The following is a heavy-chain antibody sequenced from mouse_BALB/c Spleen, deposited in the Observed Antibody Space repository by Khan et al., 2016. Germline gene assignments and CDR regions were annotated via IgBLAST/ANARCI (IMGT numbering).Heavy chain of an antibody. J-gene: IGHJ3*01. V-gene: IGHV1S136*01. Sequence: VQLQQSGPELVKPGASVKMSCKASGYTFTSYVMHWVKQKPGQGLEWIGYINPYNDGNKYNEKFKGQATLTSDKSSSTAYVELSSLTSEDSAVYYCARGSGYFPWFAYWCQGTLVTVSA. D-gene: IGHD2-3*01. CDR2: INPYNDGN. CDR1: GYTFTSYV. CDR3: ARGSGYFPWFAY.